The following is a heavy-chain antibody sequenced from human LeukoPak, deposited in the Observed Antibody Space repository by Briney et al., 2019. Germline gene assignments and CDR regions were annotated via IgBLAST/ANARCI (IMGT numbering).Heavy chain of an antibody. J-gene: IGHJ2*01. CDR1: GGTFSSYA. V-gene: IGHV1-69*05. Sequence: GASVKVSCKASGGTFSSYAISWMRQAPGQGLEWMGGIIPIFGTTNYAQKFHGRVTITTDESTSTAYMELSGLRSEDTAVYYCARADSSGWGWYFDLWGRGTLVTVSS. D-gene: IGHD6-19*01. CDR2: IIPIFGTT. CDR3: ARADSSGWGWYFDL.